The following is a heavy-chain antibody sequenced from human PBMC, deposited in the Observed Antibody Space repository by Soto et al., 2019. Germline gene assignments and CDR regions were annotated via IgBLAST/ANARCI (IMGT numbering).Heavy chain of an antibody. V-gene: IGHV1-2*04. CDR1: GYTFTGYY. D-gene: IGHD3-9*01. CDR3: ATDGVLRYFDWLSRRQQFDY. CDR2: INPNSGGT. J-gene: IGHJ4*02. Sequence: GASVKVSCKASGYTFTGYYMHWVRQAPGQGLEWMGWINPNSGGTNYAQKFQGWVTMTRDTSISTAYMELSRLRSDDTAVYYCATDGVLRYFDWLSRRQQFDYWGQGTLVTVSS.